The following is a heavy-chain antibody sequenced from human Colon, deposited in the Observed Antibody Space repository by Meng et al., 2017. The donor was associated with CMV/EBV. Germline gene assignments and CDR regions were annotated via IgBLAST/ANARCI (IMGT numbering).Heavy chain of an antibody. Sequence: GGSLRLSCAASGFTFSNYAMTWVRQVPGKGLEWVSVIYSGGSSTYYADSVKGRFTISRDNSKNTLYLQMNSLRAEDTAVYYCAKAFRSGYYYYYGMDVWGQGTTVTVSS. CDR3: AKAFRSGYYYYYGMDV. J-gene: IGHJ6*02. CDR1: GFTFSNYA. D-gene: IGHD1-26*01. V-gene: IGHV3-23*03. CDR2: IYSGGSST.